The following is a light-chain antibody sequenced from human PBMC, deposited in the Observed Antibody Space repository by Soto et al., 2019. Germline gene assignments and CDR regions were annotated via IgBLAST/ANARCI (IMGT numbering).Light chain of an antibody. CDR1: SSNTGNNY. CDR3: GTWVSSLSAWV. V-gene: IGLV1-51*02. Sequence: QSVLTQPPSVSAAPGQKVTISCSGSSSNTGNNYVSWYQHLPGTAPKLLIYENDKRPSGIPDRFSGSKSGASATLGITGLQTGDEADYYCGTWVSSLSAWVFGGGTKLTVL. J-gene: IGLJ3*02. CDR2: END.